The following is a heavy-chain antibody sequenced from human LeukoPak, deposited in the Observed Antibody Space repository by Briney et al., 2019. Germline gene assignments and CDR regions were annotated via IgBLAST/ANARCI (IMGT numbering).Heavy chain of an antibody. CDR2: ISYDGSNK. CDR1: GWTFSSYC. V-gene: IGHV3-30*18. D-gene: IGHD2/OR15-2a*01. J-gene: IGHJ5*02. CDR3: AKDFLTYDGGPNWFDP. Sequence: WGSLRLSCAASGWTFSSYCRRWVRQAPGKGLEWVGVISYDGSNKYYAYSMNGVFTISRDNSKNTVYMPMNSPSAEDTAVYYCAKDFLTYDGGPNWFDPWGQGTLVTVSS.